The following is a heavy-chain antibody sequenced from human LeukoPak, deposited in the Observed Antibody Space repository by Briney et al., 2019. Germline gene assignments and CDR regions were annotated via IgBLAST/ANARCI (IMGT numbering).Heavy chain of an antibody. Sequence: GGSLRLSCAASGFTFSSYAMHWVRQAPGKGLEWVAVISYDGSNKYYADSVKGRFTISRDNSKNTLYLQMNSLRAEDTAVYYCAKALWQDFWSAWGQGTLVTVSS. CDR1: GFTFSSYA. CDR3: AKALWQDFWSA. CDR2: ISYDGSNK. V-gene: IGHV3-30-3*01. D-gene: IGHD3-3*01. J-gene: IGHJ5*02.